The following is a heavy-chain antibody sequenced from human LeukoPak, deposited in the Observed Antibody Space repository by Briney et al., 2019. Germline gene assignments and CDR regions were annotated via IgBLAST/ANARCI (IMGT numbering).Heavy chain of an antibody. CDR2: INPKRGGT. Sequence: SVKVSCKASGCTFSGYYIHWVRQAPGQGLEWMGWINPKRGGTHYAQKFQGRVTMTRDTSISKAYVELSSLRSDRTAVYYCARGSESGSYYSGYDGSFDFWGQGTMVTVSS. V-gene: IGHV1-2*02. CDR1: GCTFSGYY. CDR3: ARGSESGSYYSGYDGSFDF. D-gene: IGHD1-26*01. J-gene: IGHJ3*01.